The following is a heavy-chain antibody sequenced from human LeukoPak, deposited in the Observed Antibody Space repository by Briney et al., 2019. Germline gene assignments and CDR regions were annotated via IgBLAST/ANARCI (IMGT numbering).Heavy chain of an antibody. J-gene: IGHJ4*02. V-gene: IGHV4-39*01. CDR1: GGSISSSSYY. CDR2: IYYSGST. Sequence: SETLSLTCTVSGGSISSSSYYWGWIRQPPGKGLEWIGSIYYSGSTYYNPSLKSRVTISVDTSKNQFSLKLSSVTAADTAVYYCARLRRLFCSGGSGYSGWDFDYWGQATLVTVSA. D-gene: IGHD2-15*01. CDR3: ARLRRLFCSGGSGYSGWDFDY.